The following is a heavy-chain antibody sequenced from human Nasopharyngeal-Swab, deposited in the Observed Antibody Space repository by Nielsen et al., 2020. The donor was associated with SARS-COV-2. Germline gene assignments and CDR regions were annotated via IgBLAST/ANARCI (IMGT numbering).Heavy chain of an antibody. Sequence: SETQSLTCTVSGGSISGFYWSWIRQPQGKGLEWIRYVYYTGSTNYNPSLKSRVTISVDTSKNQFSLKLNSVTAADAAVYYCARQIVGHFDYVWQNYRHNWFDPWGQGTLVTVSS. V-gene: IGHV4-59*08. CDR3: ARQIVGHFDYVWQNYRHNWFDP. D-gene: IGHD3-16*02. CDR2: VYYTGST. CDR1: GGSISGFY. J-gene: IGHJ5*02.